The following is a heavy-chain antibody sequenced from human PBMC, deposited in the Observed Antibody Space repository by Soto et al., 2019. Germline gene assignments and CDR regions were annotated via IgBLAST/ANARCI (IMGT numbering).Heavy chain of an antibody. Sequence: GGSLRLSCAASGFTFDDYAVHWVRQAPGKGLEWVSGISWNSGSIGYADSVKGRFTISRDNAKNSLYLQMNSLRAEDTALYYCAKDQRMHYWGQGTLVTVSS. J-gene: IGHJ4*02. CDR2: ISWNSGSI. CDR3: AKDQRMHY. V-gene: IGHV3-9*01. CDR1: GFTFDDYA. D-gene: IGHD2-8*01.